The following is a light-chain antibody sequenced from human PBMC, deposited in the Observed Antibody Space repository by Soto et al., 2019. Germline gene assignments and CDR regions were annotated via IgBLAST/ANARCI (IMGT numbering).Light chain of an antibody. V-gene: IGKV3-20*01. J-gene: IGKJ5*01. CDR3: QQYGSSPPIT. CDR1: QSVSSSY. Sequence: EIVLTQSPGTLSLSPGERATLSCRASQSVSSSYLAWYQQKPGQAPRLLIYGASSSATGIPDRFSGSGSGTDFTLTISRLEPEDFAVYYCQQYGSSPPITFGQRTRLEIK. CDR2: GAS.